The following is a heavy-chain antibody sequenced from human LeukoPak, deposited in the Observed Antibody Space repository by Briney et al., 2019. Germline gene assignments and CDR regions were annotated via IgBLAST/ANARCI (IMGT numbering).Heavy chain of an antibody. CDR1: GESFSGND. Sequence: SETLSDTCAVYGESFSGNDWNWIRQPPGKGLEWIGEINHSGSTNYSPSLKSRVTISVDTSKNQFSLKLSSVTAADTAVYYCARGITKPDPIVVVPAAIRVAQAFDYWGQGTLVTVSS. D-gene: IGHD2-2*01. V-gene: IGHV4-34*01. CDR3: ARGITKPDPIVVVPAAIRVAQAFDY. CDR2: INHSGST. J-gene: IGHJ4*02.